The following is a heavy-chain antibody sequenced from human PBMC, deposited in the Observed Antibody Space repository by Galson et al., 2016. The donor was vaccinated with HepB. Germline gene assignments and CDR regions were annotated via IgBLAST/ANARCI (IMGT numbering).Heavy chain of an antibody. V-gene: IGHV5-51*01. CDR2: INPSDSDI. CDR3: ARRAYYGAFDALDV. J-gene: IGHJ3*01. Sequence: SGAEVKKPGETLKISCQGSGDTFTTYWIGWVRHMPGKGLEWMGIINPSDSDIRYNPSFEGQVTISADKTISTAYLQWTSLKASDTAIYYCARRAYYGAFDALDVWGQGTVVTVS. CDR1: GDTFTTYW. D-gene: IGHD4-17*01.